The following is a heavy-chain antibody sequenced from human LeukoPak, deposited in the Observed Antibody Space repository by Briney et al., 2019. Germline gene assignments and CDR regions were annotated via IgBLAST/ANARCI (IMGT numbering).Heavy chain of an antibody. J-gene: IGHJ4*02. CDR1: GFSSSDYY. D-gene: IGHD3-22*01. CDR2: IWYDGSNK. V-gene: IGHV3-33*08. CDR3: ARDIPYYYDSSGYWDY. Sequence: GGSLRLSCAASGFSSSDYYMSWIRQAPGKGLEWVAVIWYDGSNKYYADSVKGRFTISRDNSKNTLYLQMNSLRAEDAAVYYCARDIPYYYDSSGYWDYWGQGTLVTVSS.